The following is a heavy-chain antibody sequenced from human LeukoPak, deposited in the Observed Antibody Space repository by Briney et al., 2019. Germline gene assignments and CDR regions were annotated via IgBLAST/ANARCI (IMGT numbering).Heavy chain of an antibody. V-gene: IGHV4-34*01. D-gene: IGHD1-26*01. CDR1: GGSFSGYY. J-gene: IGHJ4*02. CDR2: INHSGST. CDR3: ATTDRGNYFDY. Sequence: SETLSLTCAVYGGSFSGYYWSWIRQPPGKGLEWIGEINHSGSTNYNPSLKSRVTISVDTSKNQFSLKLSSVTAAVTAVYYCATTDRGNYFDYWGQGTLVTVSS.